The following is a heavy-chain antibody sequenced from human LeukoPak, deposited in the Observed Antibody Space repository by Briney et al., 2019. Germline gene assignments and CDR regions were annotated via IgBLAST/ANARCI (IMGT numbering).Heavy chain of an antibody. J-gene: IGHJ4*02. CDR2: IYYSGST. V-gene: IGHV4-59*08. CDR3: ARAYCGGDCYPDY. Sequence: ASETLSLTCTVSGGSISSYYWSWIRQPPGKGLEWIGYIYYSGSTNYNPSLKSRVTISVDTSKNQFSLKLSSVTAADTAVYYCARAYCGGDCYPDYWGQGTLVTVSS. D-gene: IGHD2-21*02. CDR1: GGSISSYY.